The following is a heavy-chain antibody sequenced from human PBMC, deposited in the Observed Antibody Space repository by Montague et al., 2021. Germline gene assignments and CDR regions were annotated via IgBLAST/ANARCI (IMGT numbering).Heavy chain of an antibody. CDR2: IYSSGST. V-gene: IGHV4-61*02. J-gene: IGHJ6*02. CDR3: AIDYSDYSYYYGLDV. Sequence: TLSLTCTVSGGSIRSGSYYWSWIRQPAGKGLEWIRCIYSSGSTNYNPSLKSRVTMSVDTSKNQFSLKVSAVTAADTAVYYCAIDYSDYSYYYGLDVWGRGTTVTVSS. D-gene: IGHD4-17*01. CDR1: GGSIRSGSYY.